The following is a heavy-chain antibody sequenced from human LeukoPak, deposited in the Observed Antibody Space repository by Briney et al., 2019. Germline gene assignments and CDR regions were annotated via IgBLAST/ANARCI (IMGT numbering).Heavy chain of an antibody. CDR3: ATDGAGFDT. CDR2: IRSKAYGGTT. CDR1: GFTFGDYA. V-gene: IGHV3-49*04. J-gene: IGHJ5*02. Sequence: GRSLRLSCTASGFTFGDYAMSWVRQAPGKGLEWVGFIRSKAYGGTTEYAASVKGRFTISRDDSKSIAYLQMNNLRAEDTAVYYCATDGAGFDTWGQGVLVTVSS.